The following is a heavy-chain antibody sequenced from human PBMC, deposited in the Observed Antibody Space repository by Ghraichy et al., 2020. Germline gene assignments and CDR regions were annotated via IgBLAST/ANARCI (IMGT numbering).Heavy chain of an antibody. CDR2: IYYSGST. Sequence: SETLSLTCTVSGGSISSYYWSWIRQPPGKGLEWIGYIYYSGSTNYNPSLKSRVTISVDTSKNQFSLKLSSVTAADTAVYYCAREPQGYCSGGSCYYYGMDVWGQGTTVTVSS. V-gene: IGHV4-59*01. CDR3: AREPQGYCSGGSCYYYGMDV. D-gene: IGHD2-15*01. CDR1: GGSISSYY. J-gene: IGHJ6*02.